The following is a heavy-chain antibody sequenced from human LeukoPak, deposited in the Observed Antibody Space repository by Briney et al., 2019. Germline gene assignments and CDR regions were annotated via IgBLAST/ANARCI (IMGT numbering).Heavy chain of an antibody. CDR1: GFTFSSYS. CDR3: ARRAAGPPHFDY. D-gene: IGHD6-13*01. CDR2: ISSSSSTI. V-gene: IGHV3-48*04. J-gene: IGHJ4*02. Sequence: QPGGSLRLSCAASGFTFSSYSMNWVRQAPGKGLEWVSDISSSSSTIYYADSVKGRFTISRDNARNSLFLQMSSLRAEDTAVYYCARRAAGPPHFDYWGQGTLVTVSS.